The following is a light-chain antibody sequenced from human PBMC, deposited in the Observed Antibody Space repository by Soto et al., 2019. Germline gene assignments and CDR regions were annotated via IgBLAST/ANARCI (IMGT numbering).Light chain of an antibody. V-gene: IGKV1-39*01. CDR1: QSIDTY. J-gene: IGKJ5*01. Sequence: DIQMTQSPSSLSASVGDRVTITCRASQSIDTYLNWYQQKPGTAPKLLIYAASSLQSGVPSRFSGSGSGTDFTLTISSLQPEDFATYYCQQSYTTTFGQGTRLEI. CDR2: AAS. CDR3: QQSYTTT.